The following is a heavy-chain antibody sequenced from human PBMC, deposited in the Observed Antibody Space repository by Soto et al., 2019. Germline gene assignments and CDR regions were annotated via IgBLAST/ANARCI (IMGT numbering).Heavy chain of an antibody. CDR2: IYYSGNT. V-gene: IGHV4-39*07. CDR3: ARERPVLLWFGTNWFDP. CDR1: GGSISSSSYY. Sequence: SETLSLTCTVSGGSISSSSYYWGWIRQPPGKGLEWIGSIYYSGNTYYNPSLKSRVTISVDTSKNQFSLKLSSVTAADTAVYYCARERPVLLWFGTNWFDPWGQGTLVTVS. D-gene: IGHD3-10*01. J-gene: IGHJ5*02.